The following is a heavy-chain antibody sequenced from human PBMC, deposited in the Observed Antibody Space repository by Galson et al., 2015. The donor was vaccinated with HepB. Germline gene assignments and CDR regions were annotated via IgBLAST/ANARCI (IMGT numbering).Heavy chain of an antibody. CDR1: GFTFSSYA. CDR2: ISYDGSNK. J-gene: IGHJ4*02. Sequence: SLRLSCAASGFTFSSYAMHWVRQAPGKGLEWVAVISYDGSNKYYADSVKGRFTISRDNSKNTLYLQMNSLRAEDTAVYYCARDQCTTSCHFDYWGQGTLVTVSS. CDR3: ARDQCTTSCHFDY. D-gene: IGHD2-2*01. V-gene: IGHV3-30*04.